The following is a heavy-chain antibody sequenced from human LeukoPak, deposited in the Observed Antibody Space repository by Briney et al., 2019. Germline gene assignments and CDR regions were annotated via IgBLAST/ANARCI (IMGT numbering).Heavy chain of an antibody. J-gene: IGHJ5*02. Sequence: PSQTLSLTCTVSGGSISSSSYYWGWIRQPPGKGLEWIGSIYYSGSTYYNPSLKSRVTISVDTSKNQFSLKLSSVTAADTAVYYCALSSSDIWFDPWGQGTLVTVSS. CDR3: ALSSSDIWFDP. CDR2: IYYSGST. D-gene: IGHD6-13*01. CDR1: GGSISSSSYY. V-gene: IGHV4-39*01.